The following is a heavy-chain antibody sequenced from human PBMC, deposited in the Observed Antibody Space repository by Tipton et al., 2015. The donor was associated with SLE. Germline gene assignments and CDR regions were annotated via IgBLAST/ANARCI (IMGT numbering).Heavy chain of an antibody. J-gene: IGHJ3*02. CDR3: ARDQWKDDAFDI. V-gene: IGHV4-59*01. Sequence: TLSLTCTVSGGSISSYYWSWIRQPAGKGLEWIGYIYYSGSTNYNPSLKSRVTISVDTSKNQFSLKLSSVTAADTAVYYCARDQWKDDAFDIWGQGTMVTVSS. CDR1: GGSISSYY. CDR2: IYYSGST. D-gene: IGHD1-1*01.